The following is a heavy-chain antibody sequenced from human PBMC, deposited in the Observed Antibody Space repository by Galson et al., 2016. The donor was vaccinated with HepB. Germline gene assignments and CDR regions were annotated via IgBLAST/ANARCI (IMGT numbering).Heavy chain of an antibody. CDR1: GFTFSSYA. CDR3: ASGGAFDWLLYPYYFDY. V-gene: IGHV3-23*01. D-gene: IGHD3-9*01. Sequence: SLRLSCAASGFTFSSYAMSWVRQAPGKGLEWVSTISGTGISTFYADSVKGQFTISRDNSKNTMYLQMNSLRAEDTAVYYCASGGAFDWLLYPYYFDYWGQGTQVTVSS. J-gene: IGHJ4*02. CDR2: ISGTGIST.